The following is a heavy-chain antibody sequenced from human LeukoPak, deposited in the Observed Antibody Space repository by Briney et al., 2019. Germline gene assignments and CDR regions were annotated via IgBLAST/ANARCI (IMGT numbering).Heavy chain of an antibody. Sequence: PGGSLRLSCAASGFTFSSYAMSWVRQAPGKGLEWVSAISGSGGSPYYADSVKGRFTISRDNSKNTLYLQMNSLRADDTAVYYCAKEETYYYGPGCPRWGQGTLVTVSS. CDR1: GFTFSSYA. CDR3: AKEETYYYGPGCPR. J-gene: IGHJ4*02. CDR2: ISGSGGSP. D-gene: IGHD3-10*01. V-gene: IGHV3-23*01.